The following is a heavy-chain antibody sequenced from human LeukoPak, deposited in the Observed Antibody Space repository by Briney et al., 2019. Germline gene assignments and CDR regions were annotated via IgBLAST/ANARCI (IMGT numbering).Heavy chain of an antibody. CDR1: GFTFSS. J-gene: IGHJ6*02. V-gene: IGHV3-23*01. D-gene: IGHD2-21*02. Sequence: GGSLRLSCAASGFTFSSMGWVRQAPGKGLEWVSAISGSGDNTYYADSVKGRFTISRDNSKNTLYLQMNSLRAEDTAVYYCARDRRAYCGGDCYLSVWGQGTTVTVSS. CDR3: ARDRRAYCGGDCYLSV. CDR2: ISGSGDNT.